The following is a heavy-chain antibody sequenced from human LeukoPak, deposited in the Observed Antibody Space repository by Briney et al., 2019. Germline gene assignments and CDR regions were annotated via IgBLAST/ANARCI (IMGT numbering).Heavy chain of an antibody. CDR3: ARVWSGSRAAHYFDY. V-gene: IGHV3-74*01. Sequence: GGSLRLSCAASGFTFSRYWMHWVRQAPGKGLVWVSRINSDGSSTSYADSVKGRFTISRDNAKNTLYLQMNSLRAEDTAVYYCARVWSGSRAAHYFDYWGQGTLVTVSS. CDR2: INSDGSST. D-gene: IGHD1-26*01. J-gene: IGHJ4*02. CDR1: GFTFSRYW.